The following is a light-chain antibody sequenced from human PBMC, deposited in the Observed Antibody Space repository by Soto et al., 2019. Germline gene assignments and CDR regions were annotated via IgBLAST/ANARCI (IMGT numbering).Light chain of an antibody. J-gene: IGKJ4*01. V-gene: IGKV3-11*01. CDR3: QQSSNWPLT. Sequence: EIVLTQSPATLSLSPGERATLSCRASQSVSSYLAWYQQRPGQAPRHLIYDVSNGATGIPARFSGSGSGTDVTLTISSLEPEDFAVYYCQQSSNWPLTFGGGTKVEIK. CDR1: QSVSSY. CDR2: DVS.